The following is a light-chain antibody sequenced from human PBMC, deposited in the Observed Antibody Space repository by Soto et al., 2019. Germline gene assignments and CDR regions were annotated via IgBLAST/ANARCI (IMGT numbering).Light chain of an antibody. CDR1: ISDIGGYNF. Sequence: QSALTQPASVSGSPGQSITISCTGTISDIGGYNFISWYQQHPGKGPQVIIYEVTNRPSGVSDRFSGSKSGNTASLTISDLQAEDEADYFCGSYTGGITYWVFGGGTKLTVL. J-gene: IGLJ3*02. V-gene: IGLV2-14*01. CDR2: EVT. CDR3: GSYTGGITYWV.